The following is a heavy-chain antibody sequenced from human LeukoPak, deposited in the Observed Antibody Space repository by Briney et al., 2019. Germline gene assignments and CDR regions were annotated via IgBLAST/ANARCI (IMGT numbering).Heavy chain of an antibody. V-gene: IGHV1-69*13. J-gene: IGHJ4*02. Sequence: GASVKVSCKASVGTFSSYAISWVRQAPGQGLEWMGGIIPTFDTANYAKKFQGRVTITADESTSTAYRKLSSLRSEDTAAYYCARGTAEGTCDYWGQGTLVTVSS. D-gene: IGHD3-10*01. CDR1: VGTFSSYA. CDR2: IIPTFDTA. CDR3: ARGTAEGTCDY.